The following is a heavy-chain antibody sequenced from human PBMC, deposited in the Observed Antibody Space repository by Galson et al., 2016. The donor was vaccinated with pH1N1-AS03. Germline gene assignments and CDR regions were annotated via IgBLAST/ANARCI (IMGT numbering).Heavy chain of an antibody. J-gene: IGHJ4*02. V-gene: IGHV3-74*01. CDR2: INSDGSYT. Sequence: SLRLSCAASGFTLSNYWMHWVCQAPGKGLVWVSRINSDGSYTNYADSVWGRFTISRDNARNSLYLQMDSLRAEDTAVYYCARDRDGSDYFDSWGQGTLVTVSS. CDR3: ARDRDGSDYFDS. CDR1: GFTLSNYW. D-gene: IGHD5-24*01.